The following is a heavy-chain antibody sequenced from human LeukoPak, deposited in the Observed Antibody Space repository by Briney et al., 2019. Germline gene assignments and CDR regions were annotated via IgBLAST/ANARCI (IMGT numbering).Heavy chain of an antibody. J-gene: IGHJ4*02. V-gene: IGHV3-48*02. CDR1: GFTFSSYS. D-gene: IGHD1-26*01. CDR2: ISGASSTI. CDR3: ARRLGTTMLDY. Sequence: GGSLRLFCGASGFTFSSYSMNWVRQAPGKGLEWVSCISGASSTIYDADSLKGRFTISRDNAKSSLYMQMISLIDEYTTVCYYARRLGTTMLDYWGQGTLVTVSS.